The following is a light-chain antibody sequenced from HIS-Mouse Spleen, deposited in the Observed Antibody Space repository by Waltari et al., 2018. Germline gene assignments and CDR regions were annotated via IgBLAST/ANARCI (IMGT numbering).Light chain of an antibody. CDR3: CSYAGSSTYV. J-gene: IGLJ1*01. V-gene: IGLV2-23*01. Sequence: QSALTQPASVSGSPGQSITISCTGTSSDVGSYNLVSCYHQHPGKAPKLMIYEGSKRHSGVCDRFSGSKSGNTASLTISGLQAEDEADYYCCSYAGSSTYVFGAGTKVTGL. CDR2: EGS. CDR1: SSDVGSYNL.